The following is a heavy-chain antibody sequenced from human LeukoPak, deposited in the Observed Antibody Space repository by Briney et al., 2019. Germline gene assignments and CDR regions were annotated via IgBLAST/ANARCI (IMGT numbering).Heavy chain of an antibody. J-gene: IGHJ4*02. CDR3: ARDFGSSGWYFAY. Sequence: GGSLRLSCAASGFTFSSYSMNWVRQAPGKGLEWVSYISTSGTIYYADSVKGRFTISRDNAKNSLYLQMNNLRAEDTAVYYCARDFGSSGWYFAYWGQGTLVIVSS. V-gene: IGHV3-48*01. D-gene: IGHD6-19*01. CDR1: GFTFSSYS. CDR2: ISTSGTI.